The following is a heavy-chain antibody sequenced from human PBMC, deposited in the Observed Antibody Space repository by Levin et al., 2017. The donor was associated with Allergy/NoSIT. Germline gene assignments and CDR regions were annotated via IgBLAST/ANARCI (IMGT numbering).Heavy chain of an antibody. D-gene: IGHD1-26*01. CDR1: GFTFSSYS. J-gene: IGHJ4*02. V-gene: IGHV3-48*01. CDR3: ARARPNSIVGAIDY. Sequence: GGSLRLSCAASGFTFSSYSMNWVRQAPGKGLEWVSYISSSSSTIYYADSVKGRFTISRDNAKNSLYLQMNSLRVEDTAVYYCARARPNSIVGAIDYWGQGTLVTVSS. CDR2: ISSSSSTI.